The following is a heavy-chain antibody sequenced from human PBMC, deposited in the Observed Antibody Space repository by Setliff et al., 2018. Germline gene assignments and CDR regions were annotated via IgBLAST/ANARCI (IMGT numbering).Heavy chain of an antibody. V-gene: IGHV1-69*05. Sequence: ASVKVSCKSSGGTFSSSGITWVRQAPGQGLQWLGRFIPILGATNYAQKFQGRLTLTTDTSTTTAYMELGSLTSADMATYYCVLYGPVLGIEWGQGTLVTVSS. CDR1: GGTFSSSG. D-gene: IGHD2-21*01. CDR3: VLYGPVLGIE. J-gene: IGHJ4*02. CDR2: FIPILGAT.